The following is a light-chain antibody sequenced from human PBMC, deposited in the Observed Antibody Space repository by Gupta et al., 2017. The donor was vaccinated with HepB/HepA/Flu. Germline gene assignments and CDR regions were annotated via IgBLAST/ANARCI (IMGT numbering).Light chain of an antibody. Sequence: ELRTTQSSATLSVSPGERATRSCRASQSVSSNLAWYQQKPGQAPRLLIYGASSRASGIPARFSGSGSGTEXTLTISXLQSEDFAVYYCHQSKNGPLYTFGXGTKLEI. CDR2: GAS. CDR1: QSVSSN. J-gene: IGKJ2*01. CDR3: HQSKNGPLYT. V-gene: IGKV3-15*01.